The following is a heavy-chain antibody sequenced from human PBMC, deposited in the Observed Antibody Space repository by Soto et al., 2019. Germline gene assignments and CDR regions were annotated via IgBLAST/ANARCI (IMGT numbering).Heavy chain of an antibody. CDR3: AKDRLPLWLFSYFDY. V-gene: IGHV3-23*01. J-gene: IGHJ4*02. CDR2: ISDSGGST. Sequence: PGGSLRLSCAASGFTFSNYATNWVRQAPGKGLEWVSAISDSGGSTYYADSVRGRFSISRDNSKNTLYLQMDSLRAEDTAVYYCAKDRLPLWLFSYFDYWGQGTMVTVSS. D-gene: IGHD5-18*01. CDR1: GFTFSNYA.